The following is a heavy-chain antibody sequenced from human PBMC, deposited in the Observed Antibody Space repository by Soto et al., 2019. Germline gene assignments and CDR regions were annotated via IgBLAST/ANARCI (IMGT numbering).Heavy chain of an antibody. Sequence: QVQLVQSGAEVKKPGASVKVSCKASGYTFTSYDINWVRQATGQGLAWMGWMNPNSGTPGDAQKFQGRVTMTKITSISTAYMELSSLRSEDTAVYYCARAQSIGLPNYDFWSGPEDYYYGMDVWGQGTTVTVSS. CDR3: ARAQSIGLPNYDFWSGPEDYYYGMDV. V-gene: IGHV1-8*01. J-gene: IGHJ6*02. D-gene: IGHD3-3*01. CDR2: MNPNSGTP. CDR1: GYTFTSYD.